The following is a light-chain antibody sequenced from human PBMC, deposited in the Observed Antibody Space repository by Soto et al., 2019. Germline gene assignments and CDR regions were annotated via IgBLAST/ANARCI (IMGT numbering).Light chain of an antibody. V-gene: IGKV3-11*01. Sequence: EIVLTQSPATLSLSPGERATLSCTASQTVSSSVAWYQQKPGQAPRLLIYEVSNRATGIPARFSGSGCGADFTLTISSLGAGEFALYYGQQHINWPLTFGGGTKG. CDR1: QTVSSS. CDR2: EVS. J-gene: IGKJ4*01. CDR3: QQHINWPLT.